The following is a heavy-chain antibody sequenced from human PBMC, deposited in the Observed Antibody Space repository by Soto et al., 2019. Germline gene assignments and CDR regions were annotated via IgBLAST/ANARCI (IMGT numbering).Heavy chain of an antibody. V-gene: IGHV4-34*01. CDR2: INHSGST. CDR1: GGSFSGYY. Sequence: SETLSLTCAVYGGSFSGYYWSWISQPPGKGLEWIGEINHSGSTNYNPSLKSRVTISVDTSKTQFSLKLSSVTAADTAVYYCARNGRTYYYGSGSYSNWFDPWGQGTLVTVSS. J-gene: IGHJ5*02. CDR3: ARNGRTYYYGSGSYSNWFDP. D-gene: IGHD3-10*01.